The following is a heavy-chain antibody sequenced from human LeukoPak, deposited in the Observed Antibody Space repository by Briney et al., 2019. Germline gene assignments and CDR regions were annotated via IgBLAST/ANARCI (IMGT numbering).Heavy chain of an antibody. D-gene: IGHD2-15*01. V-gene: IGHV1-2*02. Sequence: ASVKVSCKASGYTFTRYYMHWVRQAPGQGLEWMGWINPNSGGTNYAQKFQGRVTMTRDTSISTAYMELSRLRSDDTAVYYCASRCSGGSCYANHYYYGMDVWGQGTTVTVSS. CDR3: ASRCSGGSCYANHYYYGMDV. CDR2: INPNSGGT. J-gene: IGHJ6*02. CDR1: GYTFTRYY.